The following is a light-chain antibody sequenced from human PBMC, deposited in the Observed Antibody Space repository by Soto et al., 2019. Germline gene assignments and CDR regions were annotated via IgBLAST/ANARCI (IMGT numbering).Light chain of an antibody. CDR3: QQRSTRPPLS. J-gene: IGKJ4*01. CDR2: DAS. Sequence: EIVVTQSPATLSLSPGERATLSCRTSQSVGSYLAWYQKKPGKAPRLLIYDASNRATGIPARFSGSGSGRDFTLTISSLEPEDFAMYYCQQRSTRPPLSFGGGTKVEIK. CDR1: QSVGSY. V-gene: IGKV3-11*02.